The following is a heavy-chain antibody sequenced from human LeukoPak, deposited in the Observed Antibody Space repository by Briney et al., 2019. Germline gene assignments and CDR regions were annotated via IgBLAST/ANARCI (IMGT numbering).Heavy chain of an antibody. CDR3: AREGGGMAVAGTFNSY. V-gene: IGHV1-69*13. CDR2: IIPIFGTA. D-gene: IGHD6-19*01. Sequence: ASVKVSCKASGYTFTSYSISWVRQAPGQGLEWMGGIIPIFGTANYAQKFQGRVTITADESTSTAYMELSSLRSEDTAVYYCAREGGGMAVAGTFNSYWGQGTLVTVSS. J-gene: IGHJ4*02. CDR1: GYTFTSYS.